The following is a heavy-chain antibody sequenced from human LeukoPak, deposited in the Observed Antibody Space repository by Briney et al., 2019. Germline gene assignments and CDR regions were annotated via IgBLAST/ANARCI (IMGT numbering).Heavy chain of an antibody. J-gene: IGHJ4*02. Sequence: PSETLSLTCAVYGGSFSGYYWSWIRQPPGKGLEWIGEINHSGSTNYNPSLKSRVTISVDTSKNQFSLKLSSVTAADTAVYYCARVSDSSSWRGVDYWGQGTLVTVSS. CDR1: GGSFSGYY. D-gene: IGHD6-13*01. CDR3: ARVSDSSSWRGVDY. CDR2: INHSGST. V-gene: IGHV4-34*01.